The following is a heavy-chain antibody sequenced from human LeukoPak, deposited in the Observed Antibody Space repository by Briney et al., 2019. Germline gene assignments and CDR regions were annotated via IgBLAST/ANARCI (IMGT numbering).Heavy chain of an antibody. D-gene: IGHD2-8*01. CDR1: GFTVSSNY. V-gene: IGHV3-53*01. CDR3: ARERLNAFDI. J-gene: IGHJ3*02. Sequence: GGSLRLSCAASGFTVSSNYMSWVRQAPGKGLEWVSVIYSGGSTYYADSVKGRFTISRDNSKNTLYLQMNSLRAEDTVVYYCARERLNAFDIWGQGTMVTVSS. CDR2: IYSGGST.